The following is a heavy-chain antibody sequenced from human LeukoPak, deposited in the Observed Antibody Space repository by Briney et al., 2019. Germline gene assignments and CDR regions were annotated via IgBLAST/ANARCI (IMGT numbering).Heavy chain of an antibody. CDR3: ARTYGSGGSYGMDV. V-gene: IGHV3-21*03. J-gene: IGHJ6*02. CDR1: GFTFSSYG. CDR2: ISGSSNYI. D-gene: IGHD3-10*01. Sequence: GGSLRLSCAASGFTFSSYGLNWVRQAPGKGLEWVSSISGSSNYIYYADSLKGRFTISRDNAKNSLYLQMNSLKAEDTAVYYCARTYGSGGSYGMDVWGQGTTVTVSS.